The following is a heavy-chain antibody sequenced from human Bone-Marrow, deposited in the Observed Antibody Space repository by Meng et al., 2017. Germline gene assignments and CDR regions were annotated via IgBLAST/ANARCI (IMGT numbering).Heavy chain of an antibody. D-gene: IGHD6-6*01. CDR2: MYYSGST. CDR1: GGSISSSTYY. J-gene: IGHJ6*02. CDR3: ARDSSSLYYYYYGMDV. Sequence: SETLSLTCTVSGGSISSSTYYWGWIRQPPGKGLEWIGSMYYSGSTYYNPSLKGRVAISLDTSKTQFSLRLSSVTAADTAVYYCARDSSSLYYYYYGMDVWGQGTTVTVSS. V-gene: IGHV4-39*07.